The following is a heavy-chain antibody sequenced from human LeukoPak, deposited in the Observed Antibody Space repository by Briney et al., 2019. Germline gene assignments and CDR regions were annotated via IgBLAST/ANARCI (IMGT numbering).Heavy chain of an antibody. J-gene: IGHJ4*02. CDR2: IRYDGSNK. CDR1: GFTFSSYG. D-gene: IGHD3-3*01. CDR3: AKTLRFLEWLLEY. Sequence: GGSLRLSCAASGFTFSSYGMHWVRQAPGKGLEWVAFIRYDGSNKYYADSVKGRFTISRDNSKNTLYLQMNSQRAEDTAVYYCAKTLRFLEWLLEYWGQGTLVTVSS. V-gene: IGHV3-30*02.